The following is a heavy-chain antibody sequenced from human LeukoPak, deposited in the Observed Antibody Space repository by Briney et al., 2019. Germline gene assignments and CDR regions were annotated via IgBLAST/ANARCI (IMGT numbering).Heavy chain of an antibody. J-gene: IGHJ5*02. CDR3: ATGHGGHWFDP. V-gene: IGHV1-24*01. CDR1: GYTLTELS. CDR2: FDPEDGET. D-gene: IGHD3-16*01. Sequence: ASVKVSCKVSGYTLTELSMHWLRQAPGKGLEWMGGFDPEDGETIYAQKFQGSVTMTEDTSTDTAYMELSSLRSEDTAVYYCATGHGGHWFDPWGQGTLVTVSS.